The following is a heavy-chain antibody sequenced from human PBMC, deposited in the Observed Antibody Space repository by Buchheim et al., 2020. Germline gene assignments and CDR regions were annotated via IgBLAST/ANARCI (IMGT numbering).Heavy chain of an antibody. J-gene: IGHJ4*02. CDR2: IYSGGST. Sequence: EVQLVESGGGLVQPGGSLRLSCAASGFTVSSNYMSWVRQAPGKGLEWVSVIYSGGSTYYADSVKGRFTISRDNSKNTLYLQMNSLRAEDTAVYYCARGWYCSGGSCYSDGGPFDYWGQGTL. CDR3: ARGWYCSGGSCYSDGGPFDY. CDR1: GFTVSSNY. V-gene: IGHV3-66*02. D-gene: IGHD2-15*01.